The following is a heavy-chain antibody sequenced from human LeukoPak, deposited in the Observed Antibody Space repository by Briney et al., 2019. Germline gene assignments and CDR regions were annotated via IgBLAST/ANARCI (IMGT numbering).Heavy chain of an antibody. V-gene: IGHV4-59*01. CDR1: GGSFSGYY. CDR3: ARDVLVRFGEGELRYFDY. J-gene: IGHJ4*02. D-gene: IGHD3-10*01. Sequence: KPSETLSLTCAVYGGSFSGYYWSWIRQPPGKGLEWIGYIYYSGSTNYNPSLKSRVTISVDTSKDQFSLKLSSVTAADTAVYYCARDVLVRFGEGELRYFDYWGQGTLVTVSS. CDR2: IYYSGST.